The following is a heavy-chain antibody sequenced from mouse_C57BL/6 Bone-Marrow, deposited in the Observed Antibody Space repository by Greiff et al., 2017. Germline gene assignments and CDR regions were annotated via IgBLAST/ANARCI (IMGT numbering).Heavy chain of an antibody. CDR1: GYTFTSYW. CDR3: ASGHYYGSSFYYYAMDY. CDR2: IYPGSGST. J-gene: IGHJ4*01. V-gene: IGHV1-55*01. D-gene: IGHD1-1*01. Sequence: QVQLKQPGAELVKPGASVKMSCKASGYTFTSYWITWVKQRPGQGLEWIGDIYPGSGSTNYNEKFKSKSTLTVDTSSSTAYMQLSSLTSEDSAVYYCASGHYYGSSFYYYAMDYWGQGTSVTVSS.